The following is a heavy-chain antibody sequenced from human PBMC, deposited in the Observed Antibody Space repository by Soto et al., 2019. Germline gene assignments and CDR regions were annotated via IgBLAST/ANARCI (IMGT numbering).Heavy chain of an antibody. D-gene: IGHD2-21*01. CDR2: TYYIGRT. CDR3: ARDVVGLTHFDY. CDR1: GDSISTYY. Sequence: QVQLQESGPGLVKPSETLSLTCTVSGDSISTYYWNWIRQPLGKGLEWIGYTYYIGRTNYNPSLKSRVTLSLDTSRNQISLNLKSITAADTAIYYCARDVVGLTHFDYWGQGILVTVSS. V-gene: IGHV4-59*13. J-gene: IGHJ4*02.